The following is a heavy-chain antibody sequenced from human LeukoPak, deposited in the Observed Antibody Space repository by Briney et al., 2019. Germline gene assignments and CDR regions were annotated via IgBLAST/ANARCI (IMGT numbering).Heavy chain of an antibody. CDR3: ARGFNIPDY. D-gene: IGHD2/OR15-2a*01. V-gene: IGHV3-20*04. Sequence: GGSLRLSCAASGFTFDDYGMSWVRQAPGKGLEWVSGIDRNGDSTGYADSVEGRFTISRDNAKNSLYLQMDSLRAEDTAVYYCARGFNIPDYWGQGTLVTVSS. CDR1: GFTFDDYG. CDR2: IDRNGDST. J-gene: IGHJ4*02.